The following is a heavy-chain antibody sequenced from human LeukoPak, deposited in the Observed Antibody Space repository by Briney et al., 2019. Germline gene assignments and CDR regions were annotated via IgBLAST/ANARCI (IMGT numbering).Heavy chain of an antibody. V-gene: IGHV3-23*01. CDR1: GFTFSSYA. CDR3: ARARYCSSISCREAFDI. J-gene: IGHJ3*02. CDR2: ISGSGGST. Sequence: GGSLRLSCAASGFTFSSYAMSWVRQAPGKGLEWVSAISGSGGSTYYADSVKGRFTISRDNSKNTLYLQMNSLRAEGTAVYYCARARYCSSISCREAFDIWGQGTMVTVSS. D-gene: IGHD2-2*01.